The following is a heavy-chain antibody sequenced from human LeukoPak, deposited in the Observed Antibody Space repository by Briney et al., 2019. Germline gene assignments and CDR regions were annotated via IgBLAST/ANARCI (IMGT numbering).Heavy chain of an antibody. J-gene: IGHJ4*02. V-gene: IGHV1-18*01. Sequence: ASVKVSCKASGYTFTIYAMHWVRQAPGQRLEWMGWISAYNGNTNYAQKLQGRVTMTTDTSTSTAYMELRSLRSDDTAVYYCARDLRSDSSGYYDYYFDYWGQGTLVTVSS. CDR2: ISAYNGNT. D-gene: IGHD3-22*01. CDR3: ARDLRSDSSGYYDYYFDY. CDR1: GYTFTIYA.